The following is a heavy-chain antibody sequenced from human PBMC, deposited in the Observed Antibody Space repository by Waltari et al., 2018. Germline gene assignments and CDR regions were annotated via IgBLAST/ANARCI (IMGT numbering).Heavy chain of an antibody. CDR1: GFIFNIYW. J-gene: IGHJ4*02. V-gene: IGHV3-7*01. CDR3: VRGATIAFDN. CDR2: IYLDGSEK. D-gene: IGHD5-12*01. Sequence: EVNLVESGGGLVRPGGSRRLPGAAAGFIFNIYWMSWVRQAPGKGLEWVANIYLDGSEKHYVDSVKGRFTISRDNAKNSLYLQMNSLRAEDTAVYYCVRGATIAFDNWGQGTLVTVSS.